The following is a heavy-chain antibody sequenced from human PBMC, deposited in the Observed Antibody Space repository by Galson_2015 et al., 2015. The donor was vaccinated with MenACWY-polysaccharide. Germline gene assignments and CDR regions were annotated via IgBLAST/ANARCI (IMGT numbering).Heavy chain of an antibody. CDR3: AISRGFSSGWKYFDY. J-gene: IGHJ4*02. V-gene: IGHV3-23*01. D-gene: IGHD6-19*01. Sequence: SLRLSCATPGFTFSSNAMSWVRQAPGKGLEWVSAISGTGDSIRYADSVKGRFTISRDASKNTLYLQMSSLRAEDTALYYCAISRGFSSGWKYFDYWGQGTLVTVSA. CDR2: ISGTGDSI. CDR1: GFTFSSNA.